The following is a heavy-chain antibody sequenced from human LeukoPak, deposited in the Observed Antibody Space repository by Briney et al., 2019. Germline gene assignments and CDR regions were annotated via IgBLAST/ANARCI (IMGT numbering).Heavy chain of an antibody. Sequence: SETLSLTCTVSGGSISSYYWSWIRQPPGKGLEWIGYIYYRGSTNYNPSLKSRVTISVDTSKNQFSLKLSSVTAADTAVYYCARGESPPLGYYDFWSGYPTRAGYYYGMDVWGQGTTVTVSS. CDR3: ARGESPPLGYYDFWSGYPTRAGYYYGMDV. CDR1: GGSISSYY. D-gene: IGHD3-3*01. V-gene: IGHV4-59*01. J-gene: IGHJ6*02. CDR2: IYYRGST.